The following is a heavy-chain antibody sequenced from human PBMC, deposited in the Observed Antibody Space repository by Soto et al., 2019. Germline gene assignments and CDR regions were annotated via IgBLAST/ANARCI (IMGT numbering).Heavy chain of an antibody. CDR1: GFTFSSYS. V-gene: IGHV3-48*01. J-gene: IGHJ4*02. CDR2: ISSSSSTI. Sequence: GGSLRLSCAASGFTFSSYSMNWVRQAPGKGLEWVSYISSSSSTIYYADSVKGRFTISRDNAKNSLYLQMNSLRAEDTAVYYCARNPMITFGGVIDTNTHFDYWGQGTLVTVSS. D-gene: IGHD3-16*02. CDR3: ARNPMITFGGVIDTNTHFDY.